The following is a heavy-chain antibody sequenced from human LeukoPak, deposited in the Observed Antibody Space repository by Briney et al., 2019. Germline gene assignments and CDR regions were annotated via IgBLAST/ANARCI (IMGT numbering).Heavy chain of an antibody. D-gene: IGHD3-10*01. CDR3: ARDRGQDDPIDI. V-gene: IGHV3-33*08. Sequence: QTGGSLRLSCAASGVTFSSYAMSWVRQAPGEGLEWVAVIWHDGSVLDYSESVKGRFTVSRDNRKNTLYLQMDGLRVEDTAVYYCARDRGQDDPIDIWGQGTLVTVSS. CDR1: GVTFSSYA. CDR2: IWHDGSVL. J-gene: IGHJ4*02.